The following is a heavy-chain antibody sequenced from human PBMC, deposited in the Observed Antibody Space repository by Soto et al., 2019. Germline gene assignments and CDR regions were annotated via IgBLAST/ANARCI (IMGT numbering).Heavy chain of an antibody. CDR1: GFSLSSSGVG. V-gene: IGHV2-5*02. CDR3: ARVMGSGTVGVFDY. CDR2: IYWDNYK. D-gene: IGHD6-13*01. J-gene: IGHJ4*02. Sequence: QITLKESGPTLVKPTQTLTLTCTFSGFSLSSSGVGVGWIRQPPGKALEWLALIYWDNYKQYSPSLKNRFTITKAPSKNQVVLTMTKMEPVDTGTYYCARVMGSGTVGVFDYWGQGTLVTVSS.